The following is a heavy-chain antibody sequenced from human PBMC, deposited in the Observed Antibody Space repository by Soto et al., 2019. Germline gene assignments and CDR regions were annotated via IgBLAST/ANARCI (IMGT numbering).Heavy chain of an antibody. V-gene: IGHV3-23*01. CDR1: GFPFSNYA. CDR2: LSGSGVST. J-gene: IGHJ4*02. D-gene: IGHD3-22*01. Sequence: QLLESGGGLVQPGGSLRLSCAASGFPFSNYAMTWVRQAPGKGLEWVSALSGSGVSTYYADSVMGRFTISRDNSKNTVYLQMNSLRAEGTAVYYCAKIESRFFYDSTGYYPFHYWGQGTLVTVSS. CDR3: AKIESRFFYDSTGYYPFHY.